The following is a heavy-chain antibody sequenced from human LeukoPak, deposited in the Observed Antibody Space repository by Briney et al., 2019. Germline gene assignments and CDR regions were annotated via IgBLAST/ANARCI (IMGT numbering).Heavy chain of an antibody. CDR3: ARDSERPPYYSYYMDI. Sequence: SETLSLSCNVSGGSISSYHGSWIRQPAGKGLEWVGRIYNIGSTNYNPSLKSRVFISVDKSKNLLSLKLISVTAADTAVYFCARDSERPPYYSYYMDILGRGTTVTVSS. J-gene: IGHJ6*03. CDR1: GGSISSYH. V-gene: IGHV4-4*07. D-gene: IGHD3-10*01. CDR2: IYNIGST.